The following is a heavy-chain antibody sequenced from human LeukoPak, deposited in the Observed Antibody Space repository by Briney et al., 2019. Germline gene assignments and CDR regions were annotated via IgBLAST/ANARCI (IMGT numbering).Heavy chain of an antibody. D-gene: IGHD5-12*01. J-gene: IGHJ4*02. CDR2: INPNNGGT. V-gene: IGHV1-2*04. Sequence: GASVKVSCKASGYTFTGYYMHWVRQAPGQGLEWMGWINPNNGGTSYAQKFQGWVTMTRDTSISTAYMELSRLRSDDTAVYYCARGGYSGYDDFDYWGQGTLVTVSS. CDR3: ARGGYSGYDDFDY. CDR1: GYTFTGYY.